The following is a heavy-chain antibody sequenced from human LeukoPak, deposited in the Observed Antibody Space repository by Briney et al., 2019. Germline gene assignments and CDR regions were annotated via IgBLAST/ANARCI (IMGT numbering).Heavy chain of an antibody. CDR1: GFILSSYS. J-gene: IGHJ4*02. V-gene: IGHV3-48*04. CDR2: ISSSSSTI. CDR3: SGGSGWIIDH. D-gene: IGHD6-19*01. Sequence: GGSLRLSCAASGFILSSYSMNWVRQAPGKGLEWISYISSSSSTIYYADSVKGRFTISRDNAKNSLYLQTDSLRAEDTAVYYCSGGSGWIIDHWGQGTLVTVSS.